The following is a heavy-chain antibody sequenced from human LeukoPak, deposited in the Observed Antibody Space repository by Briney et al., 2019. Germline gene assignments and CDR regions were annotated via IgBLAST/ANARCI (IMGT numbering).Heavy chain of an antibody. V-gene: IGHV4-4*07. Sequence: SETLSLTCTVSGGSISTYYWSWIRQPAGRGLEWIGRIYTSRSTNYNPSLKSRVTMSVDTSKNQFSLKLSSVTAADTAVYYCAREEEQMARGLDPWGQGALVTVSS. CDR3: AREEEQMARGLDP. J-gene: IGHJ5*02. CDR1: GGSISTYY. D-gene: IGHD5-24*01. CDR2: IYTSRST.